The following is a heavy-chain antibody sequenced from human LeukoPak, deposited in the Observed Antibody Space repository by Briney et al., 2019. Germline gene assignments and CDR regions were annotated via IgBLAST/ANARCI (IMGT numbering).Heavy chain of an antibody. D-gene: IGHD3-22*01. CDR1: GGSISSYY. CDR3: AKSNGYGLIDI. J-gene: IGHJ3*02. CDR2: IFYSGST. Sequence: TSETLSLTCTVSGGSISSYYWSWIRQPPGKGLEWIGNIFYSGSTYYSPSLKSRVTISLDTSRNQFSLKLNSVTAADTAVYYCAKSNGYGLIDIWGQGTMVTVSS. V-gene: IGHV4-59*12.